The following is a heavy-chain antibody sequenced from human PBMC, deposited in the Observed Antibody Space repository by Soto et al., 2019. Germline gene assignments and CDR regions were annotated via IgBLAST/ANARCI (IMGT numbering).Heavy chain of an antibody. Sequence: DVQLLESGGDWVQPGGSLRLSCAASGFIFSNYAMSWVRQAPGKGMEWGSLIRGSGGPTNYADSVKGRFTVSRDNSKNILLLQINSMRAVNTAVYYCVKDFRVSYYWTHDRGKGNLVSVSS. CDR2: IRGSGGPT. J-gene: IGHJ4*02. V-gene: IGHV3-23*01. CDR1: GFIFSNYA. CDR3: VKDFRVSYYWTHD. D-gene: IGHD1-26*01.